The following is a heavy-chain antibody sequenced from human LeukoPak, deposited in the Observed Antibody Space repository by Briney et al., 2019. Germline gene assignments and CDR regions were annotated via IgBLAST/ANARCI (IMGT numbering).Heavy chain of an antibody. V-gene: IGHV3-23*01. CDR2: ISGSGGST. CDR3: AKANVWGSYRYYFDY. D-gene: IGHD3-16*02. Sequence: GGSLRLSCAASGFTFNHHAMNWVRQAPGKGLEWVSAISGSGGSTYYADSVKGRFTISRDNSKNTLYLQMNSLRAEDTAVYYCAKANVWGSYRYYFDYWGQGTLVTVSS. J-gene: IGHJ4*02. CDR1: GFTFNHHA.